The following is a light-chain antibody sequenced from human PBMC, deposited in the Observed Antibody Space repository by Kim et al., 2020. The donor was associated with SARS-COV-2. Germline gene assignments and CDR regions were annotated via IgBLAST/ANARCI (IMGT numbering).Light chain of an antibody. CDR3: QQSYSTPFT. CDR2: AAS. J-gene: IGKJ3*01. Sequence: ASVGDRVTITCRASQSISSYLDWYQQKPGKAPKLLIYAASSLQSGVPSRFSGSGSGTDFTLTISSLQPEDFATYYCQQSYSTPFTFGPGTKVDIK. V-gene: IGKV1-39*01. CDR1: QSISSY.